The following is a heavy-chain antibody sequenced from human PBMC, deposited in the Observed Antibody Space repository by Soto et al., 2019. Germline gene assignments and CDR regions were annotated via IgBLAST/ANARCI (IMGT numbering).Heavy chain of an antibody. D-gene: IGHD1-26*01. V-gene: IGHV4-61*03. Sequence: QVQLQESGPGVVRPSETLSLTCVVSGGSVTRGSYYWTWIRQPPGKGLEWIGHIFYSMETTNYNPSLGKRVSKSGETAQKLFSLRLTSGTAVDTAVYYCAKVYSWSYGKNDLGPGTLVTVSS. CDR2: IFYSMETT. J-gene: IGHJ1*01. CDR1: GGSVTRGSYY. CDR3: AKVYSWSYGKND.